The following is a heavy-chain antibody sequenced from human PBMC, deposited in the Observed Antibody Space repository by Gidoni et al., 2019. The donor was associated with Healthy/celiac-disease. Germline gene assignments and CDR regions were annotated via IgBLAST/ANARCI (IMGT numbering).Heavy chain of an antibody. CDR3: ARWIQLWFYFDY. CDR2: IYSGGST. V-gene: IGHV3-53*01. Sequence: EVQLVESGGGLIQPGGSLRPSCAASGFTVSSNYMSWVRQAPGKGLEWVSVIYSGGSTYYADSVKGRFTISRDNSKNTLYLQMNSLRAEDTAVYYCARWIQLWFYFDYWGQGTLVTVSS. CDR1: GFTVSSNY. D-gene: IGHD5-18*01. J-gene: IGHJ4*02.